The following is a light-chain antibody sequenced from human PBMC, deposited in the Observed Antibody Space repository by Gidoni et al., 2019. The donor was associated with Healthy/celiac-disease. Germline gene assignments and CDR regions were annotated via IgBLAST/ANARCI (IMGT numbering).Light chain of an antibody. Sequence: ELVMTQSPATLSVSLGERATLSCRASQSVSSNLAWYQQKPGQASRLLIYGASTRATGIPARFSGSGSGTEFTLTISSLQSEDFAVYYCQQYNNWPPYTVGQGTKLEIK. CDR1: QSVSSN. J-gene: IGKJ2*01. CDR3: QQYNNWPPYT. V-gene: IGKV3-15*01. CDR2: GAS.